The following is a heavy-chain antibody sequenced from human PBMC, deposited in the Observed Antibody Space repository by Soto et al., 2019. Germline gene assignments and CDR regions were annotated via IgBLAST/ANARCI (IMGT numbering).Heavy chain of an antibody. CDR2: IYYSGST. D-gene: IGHD5-18*01. CDR1: GGSISSSSYY. V-gene: IGHV4-39*01. J-gene: IGHJ4*02. Sequence: SETLSLTCTVSGGSISSSSYYWGWIRQPPGKGLEWIGSIYYSGSTYYNPSLKSRVTISVDTSKNQFSLKLSSVTAADTAVYYCVRQGIQLWVNWGQGTLVTVSS. CDR3: VRQGIQLWVN.